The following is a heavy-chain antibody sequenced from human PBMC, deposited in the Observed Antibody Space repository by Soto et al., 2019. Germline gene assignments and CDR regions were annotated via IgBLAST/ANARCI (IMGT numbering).Heavy chain of an antibody. CDR1: GFTFDDYT. V-gene: IGHV3-43*01. Sequence: EVQLVESGGVVVQPGGSLRLSCAASGFTFDDYTMHWVRQAPGKGLEWVSLISWDGGSTYYADSVKGRFTISRDNSKNSLYLQRNSLRTDDTALDYCEKGRTTYYDYVWGSYVWDWGQGTLVTVCS. J-gene: IGHJ4*02. CDR2: ISWDGGST. D-gene: IGHD3-16*01. CDR3: EKGRTTYYDYVWGSYVWD.